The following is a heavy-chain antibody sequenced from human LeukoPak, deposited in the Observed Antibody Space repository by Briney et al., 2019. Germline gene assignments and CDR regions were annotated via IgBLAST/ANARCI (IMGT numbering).Heavy chain of an antibody. V-gene: IGHV3-9*01. CDR1: GFTLDDYA. CDR3: ARDGRSGWSFDY. D-gene: IGHD6-19*01. J-gene: IGHJ4*02. Sequence: GGSLRLSCAASGFTLDDYAMHWVRQAPGKGLEWVSGISWSSGNIGYADSVKGRFTISRDNAKNSLYLEMNSLRAEDTAVYYCARDGRSGWSFDYWGQGTLVTVSS. CDR2: ISWSSGNI.